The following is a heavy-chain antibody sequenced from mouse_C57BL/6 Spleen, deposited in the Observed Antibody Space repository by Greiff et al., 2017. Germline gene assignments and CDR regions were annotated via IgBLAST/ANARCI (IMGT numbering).Heavy chain of an antibody. CDR2: INPYNGGT. V-gene: IGHV1-19*01. CDR1: GYTFTDYY. CDR3: AREGYAMDY. J-gene: IGHJ4*01. Sequence: VQLQQSGPVLVKPGASVKMSCTASGYTFTDYYMNWVKQSHGKSLEWIGVINPYNGGTSYNQKFKGKATLTVDKSSSTAYLELNSLTSEDSAVYYCAREGYAMDYWGQGTSVTVSS.